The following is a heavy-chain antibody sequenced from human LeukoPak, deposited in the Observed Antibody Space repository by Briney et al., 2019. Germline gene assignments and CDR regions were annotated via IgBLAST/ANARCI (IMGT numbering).Heavy chain of an antibody. CDR3: AKDQLYCSGGSCSLADYYYYYMDV. V-gene: IGHV3-30*02. J-gene: IGHJ6*03. D-gene: IGHD2-15*01. Sequence: GGSLRLSCAASGFTFSSYGMHWVRQAPGKGLEWVAFIRYDGSNKYYADSVKGRFTISRDNSKNTLYLQMNSLRAEDTAVYYCAKDQLYCSGGSCSLADYYYYYMDVWGKGTTVTISS. CDR2: IRYDGSNK. CDR1: GFTFSSYG.